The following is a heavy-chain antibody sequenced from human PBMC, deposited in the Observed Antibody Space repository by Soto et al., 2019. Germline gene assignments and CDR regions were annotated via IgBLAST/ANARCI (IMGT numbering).Heavy chain of an antibody. V-gene: IGHV3-33*01. CDR3: ARDQGVDSGSSWYSTYFDL. CDR1: GCTFRARG. D-gene: IGHD3-3*01. J-gene: IGHJ4*02. CDR2: ILSAGTTM. Sequence: WLFLRHPCAAAGCTFRARGRHWIRRAPGKGLEWVAVILSAGTTMYYADSVKGRFTTSRDNSKNTVFLDMSSLSAEDTAVYYCARDQGVDSGSSWYSTYFDLWGQGILVTVSS.